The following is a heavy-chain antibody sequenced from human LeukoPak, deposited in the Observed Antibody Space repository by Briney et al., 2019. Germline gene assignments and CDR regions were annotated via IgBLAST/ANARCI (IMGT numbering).Heavy chain of an antibody. D-gene: IGHD3-16*02. V-gene: IGHV4-34*01. CDR1: GGSFSGYY. Sequence: SETLSLTCAVYGGSFSGYYWSWIRQPPGKGLEWIGEINHSGSTNYNPSLKSRVTISVDTSKNQFSLKLSSVTAADTVVYYCARGGRDYVWGSYRYKGCFDYWGQGTLVTVSS. J-gene: IGHJ4*02. CDR2: INHSGST. CDR3: ARGGRDYVWGSYRYKGCFDY.